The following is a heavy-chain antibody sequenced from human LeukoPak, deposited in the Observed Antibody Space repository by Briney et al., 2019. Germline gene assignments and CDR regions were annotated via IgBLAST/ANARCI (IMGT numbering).Heavy chain of an antibody. D-gene: IGHD3-10*02. J-gene: IGHJ6*04. V-gene: IGHV3-11*04. CDR3: AELGITMIGGV. Sequence: GGSLRLSCAASGFTVSSNYMSWVRQAPGKGLEWVSYISSSGSTIYYADSVKGRFTISRDSAKNSPYLQMNSLRAEDTAVYYCAELGITMIGGVWGKGTTVTISS. CDR1: GFTVSSNY. CDR2: ISSSGSTI.